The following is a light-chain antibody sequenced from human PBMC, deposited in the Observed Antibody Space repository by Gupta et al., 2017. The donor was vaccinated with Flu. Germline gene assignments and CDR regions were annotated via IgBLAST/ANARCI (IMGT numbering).Light chain of an antibody. CDR1: SSNIGNNY. V-gene: IGLV1-51*02. Sequence: QSVLTPPPSVSAAPGQKLTISCSGSSSNIGNNYVSWYQQLPGTAPKVLIYEKNKRPSGIPDRFSGSKSGTTATLGITGLQTGDEADYYCGTWDSSRSGGVFGGGTKLTVL. CDR2: EKN. CDR3: GTWDSSRSGGV. J-gene: IGLJ2*01.